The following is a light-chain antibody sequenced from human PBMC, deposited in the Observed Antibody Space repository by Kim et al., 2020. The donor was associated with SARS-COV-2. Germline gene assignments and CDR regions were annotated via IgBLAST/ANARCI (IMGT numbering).Light chain of an antibody. CDR1: SLRSYY. V-gene: IGLV3-19*01. Sequence: SSELTQDPAVSVALGQTVRITCQGDSLRSYYASWYQQKPGQAPVLVIYGKNNRPSGIPDRFSGSSSGNTASLTITGAQAEDEADYYCNSRDSSGNHAVFGVGTQLTVL. CDR2: GKN. CDR3: NSRDSSGNHAV. J-gene: IGLJ7*01.